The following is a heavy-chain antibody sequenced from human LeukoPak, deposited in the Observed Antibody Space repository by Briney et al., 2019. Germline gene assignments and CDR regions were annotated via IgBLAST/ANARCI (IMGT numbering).Heavy chain of an antibody. V-gene: IGHV1-2*02. J-gene: IGHJ4*02. CDR3: ARGGRSMIVVDIQNFDY. Sequence: EASVKVSCKASGYTFTSYYMHWVRQAPGQGLEWMGWINPNSGGINYAQKFQGRVTMTRDTSISTAYMELSRLRSDDTAVYYCARGGRSMIVVDIQNFDYWGQGILVTVSS. D-gene: IGHD3-22*01. CDR2: INPNSGGI. CDR1: GYTFTSYY.